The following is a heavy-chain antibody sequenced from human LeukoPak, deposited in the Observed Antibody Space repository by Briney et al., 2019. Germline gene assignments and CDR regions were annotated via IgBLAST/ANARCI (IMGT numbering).Heavy chain of an antibody. D-gene: IGHD3-9*01. Sequence: YPGGSLRLPCAASGFTFSSYAMSWVRQAPGKGLEWVSAISGSGGSTYYADSVKGRFTISRDNSKNTLYLQMNSLRAEDTAVYYCAILVGAGYLVWFLGSNWFDPWGQGALVSVSS. J-gene: IGHJ5*02. CDR3: AILVGAGYLVWFLGSNWFDP. CDR1: GFTFSSYA. V-gene: IGHV3-23*01. CDR2: ISGSGGST.